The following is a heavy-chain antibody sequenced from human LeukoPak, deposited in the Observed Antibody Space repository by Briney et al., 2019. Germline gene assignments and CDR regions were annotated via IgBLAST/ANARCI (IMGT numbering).Heavy chain of an antibody. Sequence: RASVKVSCKASGYTFFSYNINWVRQAPGQGLEWMGWISAYNGNTDHVQKFQGRVTMTTDTSTNTAYMELRNLRSDDTAVYFCASTSMEVGATQFDYWGQGTLVTVSS. CDR2: ISAYNGNT. J-gene: IGHJ4*02. CDR1: GYTFFSYN. V-gene: IGHV1-18*01. CDR3: ASTSMEVGATQFDY. D-gene: IGHD1-26*01.